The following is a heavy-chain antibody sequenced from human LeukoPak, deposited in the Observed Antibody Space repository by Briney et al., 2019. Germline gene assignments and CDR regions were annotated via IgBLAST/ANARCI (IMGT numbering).Heavy chain of an antibody. CDR3: ARADTVVTPFLVH. CDR1: GFTFSSYS. CDR2: ISSSSSYI. D-gene: IGHD4-23*01. Sequence: GGSLRLSCAASGFTFSSYSMNWVRQAPGKGLEWVSSISSSSSYIYYADSVKGRFTISRDNAKNSLYLQMNSLRAEDTAVYYCARADTVVTPFLVHWGQGTLVTVSS. J-gene: IGHJ4*02. V-gene: IGHV3-21*01.